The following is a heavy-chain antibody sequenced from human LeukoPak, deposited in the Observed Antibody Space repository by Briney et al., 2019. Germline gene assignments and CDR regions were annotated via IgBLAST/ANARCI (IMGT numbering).Heavy chain of an antibody. Sequence: SVKVSCEASGGTFSSYAISWVRQAPGQGLEWMGGIIPIFGTANYAQKFQGRVTITADKSTSTAYMELSSLRSEDTAVYYCARDYYDSSGLLRGMDVWGKGTTVTVSS. CDR2: IIPIFGTA. V-gene: IGHV1-69*06. CDR3: ARDYYDSSGLLRGMDV. D-gene: IGHD3-22*01. CDR1: GGTFSSYA. J-gene: IGHJ6*03.